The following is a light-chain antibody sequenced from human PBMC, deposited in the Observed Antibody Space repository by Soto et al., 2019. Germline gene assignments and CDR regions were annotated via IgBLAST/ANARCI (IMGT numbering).Light chain of an antibody. V-gene: IGKV3-20*01. J-gene: IGKJ5*01. Sequence: EIVLTKSPGTLSLSPGERVTLSCRASQSVSSSYLAWYQQKPGQAPRLLIHGASSRATGIPDRISGRGSGTDFTLTISRLEPEDFAVYYCQQYGSSPITFGQGTRLEIK. CDR1: QSVSSSY. CDR3: QQYGSSPIT. CDR2: GAS.